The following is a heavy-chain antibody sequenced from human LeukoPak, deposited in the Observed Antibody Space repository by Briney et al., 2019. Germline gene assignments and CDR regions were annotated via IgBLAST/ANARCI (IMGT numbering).Heavy chain of an antibody. CDR3: ARDLVVPAAIRGYYYYGMDV. Sequence: PGRSLRLSCTASGFTFGDHAMSWVRQAPGKGLEWVANIKQDGSEKYYVDSVKGRFTISRDNAKNSLYLQMNSLRAEDTAVYYCARDLVVPAAIRGYYYYGMDVWGQGTTVTVSS. CDR2: IKQDGSEK. J-gene: IGHJ6*02. V-gene: IGHV3-7*01. D-gene: IGHD2-2*02. CDR1: GFTFGDHA.